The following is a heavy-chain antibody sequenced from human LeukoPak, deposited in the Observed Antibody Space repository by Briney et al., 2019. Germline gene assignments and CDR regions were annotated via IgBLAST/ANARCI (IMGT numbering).Heavy chain of an antibody. Sequence: LGASVKVSCKASGYTFTGYYMHWVRQAPGQGLEWMGWINPNSGGTNYAQKFQGRVTMTRDTSIGTAYIELSRLRSDDTAVYYCAREDIVVVPGQHPPPPDYWGQGTLVTVSS. CDR3: AREDIVVVPGQHPPPPDY. J-gene: IGHJ4*02. CDR1: GYTFTGYY. CDR2: INPNSGGT. V-gene: IGHV1-2*03. D-gene: IGHD2-2*01.